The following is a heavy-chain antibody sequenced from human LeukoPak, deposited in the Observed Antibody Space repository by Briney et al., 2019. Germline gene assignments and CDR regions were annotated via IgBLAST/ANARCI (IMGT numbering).Heavy chain of an antibody. CDR3: ARQIAVASKAGFDY. D-gene: IGHD6-19*01. CDR1: GGSISSYY. V-gene: IGHV4-4*07. Sequence: PSETLSLTCTVSGGSISSYYWTWIRQPAGKGLEWIGRIYTTGSTNYNPSLNSRVTMSVDTSKNQFSLMLSSVTAADTAVYYGARQIAVASKAGFDYWGQGTLVTVSS. CDR2: IYTTGST. J-gene: IGHJ4*02.